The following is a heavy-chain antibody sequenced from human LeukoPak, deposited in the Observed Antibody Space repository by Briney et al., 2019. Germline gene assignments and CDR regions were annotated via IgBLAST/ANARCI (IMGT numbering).Heavy chain of an antibody. J-gene: IGHJ5*02. CDR1: GGSFSGYY. V-gene: IGHV4-34*01. Sequence: SETLSLTCAVYGGSFSGYYWSWIRQPPGKGLEWIGEINHSGSTNYNPSLKSRVTISVDTSKNQFSLKLSSVTAADTAVYYCARAPLPANHLWWFDPWGQGTLVTVSS. CDR2: INHSGST. D-gene: IGHD1-14*01. CDR3: ARAPLPANHLWWFDP.